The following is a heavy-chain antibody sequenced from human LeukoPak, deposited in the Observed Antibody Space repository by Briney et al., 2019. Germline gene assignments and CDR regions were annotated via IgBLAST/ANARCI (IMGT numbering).Heavy chain of an antibody. CDR2: MNPNSGNT. D-gene: IGHD6-13*01. V-gene: IGHV1-8*01. J-gene: IGHJ4*02. CDR1: GYTFTSYE. CDR3: AGGRIAASDY. Sequence: ASVKVSCKASGYTFTSYEINWVRQATGQGLEWMGWMNPNSGNTGYAQKVQGRVTMTRNTSISTAYMELSSLRSEDTAVYYCAGGRIAASDYWGQGTLVTVSS.